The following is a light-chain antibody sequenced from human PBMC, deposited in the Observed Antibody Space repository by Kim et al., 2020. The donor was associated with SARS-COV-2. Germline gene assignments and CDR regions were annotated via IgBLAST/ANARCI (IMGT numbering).Light chain of an antibody. J-gene: IGKJ1*01. Sequence: AAGERATLSCRGSQGGISNYLDMYQQKTGPAPRLLMYHTSTRATGIPDRFSGSGSGTDFTLTISSLEPEDFAVYCCQQYGNSPPTFGQGTKVDIK. CDR2: HTS. V-gene: IGKV3-20*01. CDR3: QQYGNSPPT. CDR1: QGGISNY.